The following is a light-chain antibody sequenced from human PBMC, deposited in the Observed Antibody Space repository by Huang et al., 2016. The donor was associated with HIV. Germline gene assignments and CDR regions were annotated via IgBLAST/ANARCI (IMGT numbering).Light chain of an antibody. Sequence: DIQMTQSPSSLSASVGDRVTITCRARQSVSDYLNWYQQKPGKAPKLLIYAASSLQSGVPLRFSGSGSGTDSTLTITSLQREDFATYYCQQTYSIPFTFGPGTTVDIK. CDR1: QSVSDY. CDR3: QQTYSIPFT. V-gene: IGKV1-39*01. J-gene: IGKJ3*01. CDR2: AAS.